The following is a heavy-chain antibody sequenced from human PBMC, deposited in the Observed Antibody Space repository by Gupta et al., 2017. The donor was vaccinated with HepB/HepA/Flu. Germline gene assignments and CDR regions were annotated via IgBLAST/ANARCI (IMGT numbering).Heavy chain of an antibody. V-gene: IGHV1-69*04. Sequence: QIQLVQSGAEAKKPGSSVKVSSKASVGTFSRYPISWVRQTPGQGLEWMGRIIPMHGIGDDAQKYKGRVTINADTLKTKAYMELSGPRYDETAVYDWSREPDTRNDRDFWGQGTLVTVAS. CDR1: VGTFSRYP. D-gene: IGHD1-14*01. CDR2: IIPMHGIG. J-gene: IGHJ4*02. CDR3: SREPDTRNDRDF.